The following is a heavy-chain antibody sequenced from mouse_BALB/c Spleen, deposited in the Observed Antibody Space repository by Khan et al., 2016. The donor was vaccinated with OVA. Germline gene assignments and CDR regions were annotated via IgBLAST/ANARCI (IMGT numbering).Heavy chain of an antibody. V-gene: IGHV1S81*02. J-gene: IGHJ2*01. CDR2: INPGNGGT. Sequence: QVHVKQSGAELVKPGASVKLSCQASGYTLTRYYMYWVKQRPGQGLEWIGGINPGNGGTNLNEKFTTKATLTVDKSSTNVYKQLSILTSEDSSVYYCTRNDGYDYFDYWGQGTTLTVSS. CDR1: GYTLTRYY. CDR3: TRNDGYDYFDY. D-gene: IGHD1-2*01.